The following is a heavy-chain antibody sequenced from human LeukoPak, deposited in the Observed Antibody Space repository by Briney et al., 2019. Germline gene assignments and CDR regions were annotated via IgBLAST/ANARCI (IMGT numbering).Heavy chain of an antibody. D-gene: IGHD3-22*01. Sequence: SETLSLTCTVSGYSISSISSTYYWGWVRQSPGKGLEWIGSLYHSGTTNYNPSLKSRVTISVDTSKNQFSLKLSSVTAADTAVYYCAREVKRLGLYDSSGYYYFDYWGQGTLVTVSS. CDR3: AREVKRLGLYDSSGYYYFDY. V-gene: IGHV4-38-2*02. CDR2: LYHSGTT. CDR1: GYSISSISSTYY. J-gene: IGHJ4*02.